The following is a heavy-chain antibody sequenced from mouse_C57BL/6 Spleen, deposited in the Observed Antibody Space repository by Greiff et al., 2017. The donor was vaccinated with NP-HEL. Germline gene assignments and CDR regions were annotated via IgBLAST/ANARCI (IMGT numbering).Heavy chain of an antibody. J-gene: IGHJ2*01. Sequence: VQLKQSGPVLVKPGASVKMSCKASGYTFTDYYMNWVKQSHGKSLEWIGVINPYNGGTSYNQKFKGKATLTVDKSSSTAYMELNSLTSEDSAVYYCASEGTASPYFDYWGQGTTLTVSS. CDR3: ASEGTASPYFDY. D-gene: IGHD3-3*01. CDR2: INPYNGGT. CDR1: GYTFTDYY. V-gene: IGHV1-19*01.